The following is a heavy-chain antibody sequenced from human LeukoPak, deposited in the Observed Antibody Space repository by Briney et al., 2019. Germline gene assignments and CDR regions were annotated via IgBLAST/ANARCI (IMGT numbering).Heavy chain of an antibody. V-gene: IGHV1-69*05. CDR2: IIPIFGTA. CDR1: GGTFSSYA. CDR3: ARDGYFDC. J-gene: IGHJ4*02. Sequence: GASVKVSCKASGGTFSSYAISWVRQAPGQGLEWMGGIIPIFGTANYAQKLQGRVTMTKDTSTNTAYMELRSLTSDDTAVYYCARDGYFDCWGQGTLVTVSS.